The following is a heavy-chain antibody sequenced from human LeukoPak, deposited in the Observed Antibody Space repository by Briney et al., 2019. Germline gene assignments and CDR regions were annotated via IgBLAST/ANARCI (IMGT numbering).Heavy chain of an antibody. J-gene: IGHJ4*02. D-gene: IGHD3-22*01. Sequence: SETLSLTCTVSGGSISSGGCYWSWIRQHPGKGLEWIGYIYYSGSTYYNPSLKSRVTISVDTSKNQFSLKLSSVTAADTAVYYCARETSHYDRSGYYLDDWGQGTLVTVSS. V-gene: IGHV4-31*03. CDR1: GGSISSGGCY. CDR3: ARETSHYDRSGYYLDD. CDR2: IYYSGST.